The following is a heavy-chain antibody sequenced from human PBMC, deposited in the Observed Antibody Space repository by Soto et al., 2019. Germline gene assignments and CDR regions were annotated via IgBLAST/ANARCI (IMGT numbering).Heavy chain of an antibody. Sequence: QITLKESGPTLVKPTQTLTLTCTFSGFSLSTSGLSVGWVRQPPGKALEWLAMFYWDDDKRFSPSLQSRLTITKDTSKNQVVLTMTHMDPVDTGTYYCAHGVMTPAKGGPFDYWGQGTLVTVSS. CDR1: GFSLSTSGLS. D-gene: IGHD1-26*01. CDR2: FYWDDDK. CDR3: AHGVMTPAKGGPFDY. J-gene: IGHJ4*02. V-gene: IGHV2-5*02.